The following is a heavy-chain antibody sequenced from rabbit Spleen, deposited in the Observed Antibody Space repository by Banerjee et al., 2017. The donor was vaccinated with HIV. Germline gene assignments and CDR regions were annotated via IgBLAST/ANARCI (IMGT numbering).Heavy chain of an antibody. V-gene: IGHV1S45*01. D-gene: IGHD1-1*01. Sequence: QEQLVESGGGLFQPEGSLTLTCTASGFTLSNYWMCWVRQAPGKGLEWIACIYTSSGTTYYASWAKGRFTISKTSTTVDLKVTSPTTEDTATYFCGRDASGDGYHLDIWGQGTLVTVS. CDR3: GRDASGDGYHLDI. J-gene: IGHJ6*01. CDR1: GFTLSNYW. CDR2: IYTSSGTT.